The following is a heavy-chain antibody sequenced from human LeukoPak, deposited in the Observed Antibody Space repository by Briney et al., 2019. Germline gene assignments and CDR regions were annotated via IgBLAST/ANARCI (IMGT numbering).Heavy chain of an antibody. CDR1: GFNLNSRW. CDR2: IKEDGSEK. V-gene: IGHV3-7*01. CDR3: AREYWYFDL. J-gene: IGHJ2*01. Sequence: GGSLRLSCVASGFNLNSRWMDWVRQAPGKGLEWVANIKEDGSEKNYADSVKGRFSISRDNDEKSQYLTMNSLGFEDTAVYYCAREYWYFDLWGRGTLVTVSS.